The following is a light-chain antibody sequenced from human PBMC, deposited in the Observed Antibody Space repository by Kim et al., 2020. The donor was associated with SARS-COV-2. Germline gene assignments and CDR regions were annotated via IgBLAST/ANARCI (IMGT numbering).Light chain of an antibody. CDR1: ALPKQY. Sequence: PGQTARIPCSGDALPKQYAYWYQQKPGQAPVLVIYKDRERPSGIPERFSGSSSGTTVTLTISGVQAEDEADYYCQSADSSGTYWVFGGGTQLTVL. CDR3: QSADSSGTYWV. J-gene: IGLJ3*02. CDR2: KDR. V-gene: IGLV3-25*03.